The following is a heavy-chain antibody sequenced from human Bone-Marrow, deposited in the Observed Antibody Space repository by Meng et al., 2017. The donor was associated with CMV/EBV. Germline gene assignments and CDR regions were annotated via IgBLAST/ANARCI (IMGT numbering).Heavy chain of an antibody. CDR2: IIPILGIA. CDR1: GGTFSSYT. V-gene: IGHV1-69*02. D-gene: IGHD6-13*01. Sequence: SVKVSCKASGGTFSSYTISWVRQAPGQGLEWMGRIIPILGIANYAQKFQGRVTITADKSTSTAYMELSSLRSEDTAVYCCASLAAAGKKGFGYWGQGTLVTVSS. CDR3: ASLAAAGKKGFGY. J-gene: IGHJ4*02.